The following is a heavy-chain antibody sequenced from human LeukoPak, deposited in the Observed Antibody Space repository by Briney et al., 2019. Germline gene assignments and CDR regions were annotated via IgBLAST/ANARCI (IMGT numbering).Heavy chain of an antibody. CDR1: GGSISSSSYY. CDR2: IYYSGST. CDR3: ARQGFHSGYDYEGPDY. V-gene: IGHV4-39*01. D-gene: IGHD5-12*01. J-gene: IGHJ4*02. Sequence: SETLSLTCTVSGGSISSSSYYWGWIRQPPGKGLEWIGSIYYSGSTYYNPSLKSRVTISVDMSKNQFSLKLSSVTAADTAVYYCARQGFHSGYDYEGPDYWGQGTLVTVSS.